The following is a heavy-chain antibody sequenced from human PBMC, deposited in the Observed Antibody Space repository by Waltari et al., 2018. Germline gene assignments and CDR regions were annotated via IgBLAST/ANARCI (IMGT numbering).Heavy chain of an antibody. Sequence: QVQLVQSGAEVKKPGSSVKVSCQAFGGTFNNYVIRWVLQAPGQGLEWMGGIIPIVGTPNYAQKFQGRVTIIADESTSTVYMELSSLRSEDTAVYYCARSYYYDRIGDYPSLGAFDYWGQGTLVTVSS. CDR3: ARSYYYDRIGDYPSLGAFDY. CDR1: GGTFNNYV. J-gene: IGHJ4*02. CDR2: IIPIVGTP. D-gene: IGHD3-22*01. V-gene: IGHV1-69*12.